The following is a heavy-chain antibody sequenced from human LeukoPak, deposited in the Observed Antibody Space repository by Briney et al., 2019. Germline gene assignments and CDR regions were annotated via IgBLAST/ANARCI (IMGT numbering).Heavy chain of an antibody. J-gene: IGHJ3*02. CDR3: ARERDSSSWYAFDI. CDR1: GFTFSCYG. D-gene: IGHD6-13*01. Sequence: GGPLRLSCAASGFTFSCYGMHWVRQAPGKGLEWVSHISSSSSTIYYGDSVKGRFTISRDNAKNSLYLQMSSLRNEDTAVYYCARERDSSSWYAFDIWGQGTMVTVSS. V-gene: IGHV3-48*02. CDR2: ISSSSSTI.